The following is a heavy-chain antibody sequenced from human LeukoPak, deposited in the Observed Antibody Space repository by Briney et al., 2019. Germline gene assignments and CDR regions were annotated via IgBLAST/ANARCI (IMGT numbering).Heavy chain of an antibody. CDR1: GFGFSDYY. CDR2: ISGSGTSI. V-gene: IGHV3-11*01. Sequence: GGSLRLSYAASGFGFSDYYMSWIRQSPGKGLEWIAYISGSGTSIFDADFVKGRFSISRDNAKNTLYLQMNTLRPEDTAIYYCARELLELSGLGNFDSWGQGTLVTVSS. D-gene: IGHD3-16*01. CDR3: ARELLELSGLGNFDS. J-gene: IGHJ4*02.